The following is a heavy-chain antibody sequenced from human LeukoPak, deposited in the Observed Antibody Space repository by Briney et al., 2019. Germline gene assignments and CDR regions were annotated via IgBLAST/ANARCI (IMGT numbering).Heavy chain of an antibody. Sequence: GGSLRLSCAVSGFTFSNYWMSWVRQAPGKGLEWVSVIYSGGSTYYADSVKGRFTITRDNSKNTLYLQMNSLRAEDTAVYYCARCKGIPFSGSYDYWGQGTLVTVSS. CDR2: IYSGGST. J-gene: IGHJ4*02. D-gene: IGHD1-26*01. CDR1: GFTFSNYW. CDR3: ARCKGIPFSGSYDY. V-gene: IGHV3-53*01.